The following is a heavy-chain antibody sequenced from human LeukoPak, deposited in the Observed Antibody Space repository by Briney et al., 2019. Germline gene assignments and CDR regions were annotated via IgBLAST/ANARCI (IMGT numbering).Heavy chain of an antibody. CDR2: ISGSGGST. Sequence: PGGSLRLSCAASGFTFSSYAMSWVRQAPGKGLEWVSAISGSGGSTYYADSVKGRFTISRDNSKNTLYLQMNSLRAEDTAVYYCASDSSGYYYDRGGPVFAFDIWGQGTMVTVSS. CDR1: GFTFSSYA. V-gene: IGHV3-23*01. CDR3: ASDSSGYYYDRGGPVFAFDI. J-gene: IGHJ3*02. D-gene: IGHD3-22*01.